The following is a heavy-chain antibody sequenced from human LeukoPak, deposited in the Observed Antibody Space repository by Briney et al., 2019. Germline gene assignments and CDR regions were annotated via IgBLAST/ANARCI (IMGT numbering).Heavy chain of an antibody. V-gene: IGHV3-48*02. Sequence: GGSLRLSCAASGFTFSSYNMNWVRQAPGKGLEWVSYISTSSRNIQYADFVKGRFTISRDNAKNSVYLQMNSLRDEDTAVYYCARSGDYGDYTAYWGQGTLVTVSS. D-gene: IGHD4-17*01. CDR3: ARSGDYGDYTAY. CDR1: GFTFSSYN. J-gene: IGHJ4*02. CDR2: ISTSSRNI.